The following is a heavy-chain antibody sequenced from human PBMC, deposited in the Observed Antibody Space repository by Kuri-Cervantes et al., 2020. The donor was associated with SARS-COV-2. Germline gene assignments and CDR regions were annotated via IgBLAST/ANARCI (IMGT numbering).Heavy chain of an antibody. CDR2: IFPGDSDT. V-gene: IGHV5-51*01. J-gene: IGHJ4*02. CDR1: GYSFISYW. D-gene: IGHD1-26*01. CDR3: ATSGKEEWELLGFDY. Sequence: GESLKISCKGSGYSFISYWIGWVRQMPGKGLEWMGIIFPGDSDTRYSPSFQGQVTISADKSISTAYLQWSSLKASDTAMYYCATSGKEEWELLGFDYWGQGTLVTVSS.